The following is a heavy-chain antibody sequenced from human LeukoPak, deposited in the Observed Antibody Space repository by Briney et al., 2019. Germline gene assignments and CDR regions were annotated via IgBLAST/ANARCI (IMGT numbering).Heavy chain of an antibody. CDR1: GGSFSGYY. V-gene: IGHV4-34*01. CDR2: INHSGST. D-gene: IGHD6-13*01. CDR3: ARADRVAAGTLGP. Sequence: PSETLSLTCAVYGGSFSGYYWSWIRQPPGKGLEWIGEINHSGSTNYNPSLKSRVTISVDTSKNQFSLKLSSVTAADTAVYYCARADRVAAGTLGPWGQGTLVTVSS. J-gene: IGHJ5*02.